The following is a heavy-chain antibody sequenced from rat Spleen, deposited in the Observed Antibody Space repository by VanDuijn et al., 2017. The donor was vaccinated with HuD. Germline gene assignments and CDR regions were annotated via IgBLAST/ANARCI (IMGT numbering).Heavy chain of an antibody. CDR3: AMSDGVHSNLPFAS. Sequence: EVQLQESGPGLMKPSQSLSLTCSVTGYSITSNYWGWILKFLGSKMEWIGHISYSGSSSYSPSLKGRISITRDTSRNQFFLQVFFVTSEDTSTYYCAMSDGVHSNLPFASWGHGTLVTVSS. V-gene: IGHV3-1*01. CDR1: GYSITSNY. D-gene: IGHD1-12*02. CDR2: ISYSGSS. J-gene: IGHJ3*01.